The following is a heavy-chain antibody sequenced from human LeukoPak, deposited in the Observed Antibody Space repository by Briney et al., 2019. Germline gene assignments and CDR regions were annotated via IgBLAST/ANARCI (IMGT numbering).Heavy chain of an antibody. Sequence: ASVKVSCKASGYTFTSYAIHSVRQSPGQRLEWRGWINAGNGNTKYSQNFQGRVTITRDTSESTAYLELSSLRSEDTAVYYCARGPMVRGVTFDYWGQGTLVTVSS. V-gene: IGHV1-3*01. CDR3: ARGPMVRGVTFDY. CDR1: GYTFTSYA. CDR2: INAGNGNT. J-gene: IGHJ4*02. D-gene: IGHD3-10*01.